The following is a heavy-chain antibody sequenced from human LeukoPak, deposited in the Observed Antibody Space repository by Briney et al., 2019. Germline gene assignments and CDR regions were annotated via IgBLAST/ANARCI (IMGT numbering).Heavy chain of an antibody. CDR3: ARVGAYYDSSGYYYRF. J-gene: IGHJ4*02. D-gene: IGHD3-22*01. CDR2: MNPNSGNT. Sequence: ASVKVSCKASGYTFTSYDINWVRQATGQGLEWMGWMNPNSGNTGYAQKFQGRVTMTRNTSISTACMELSSLRSEDTAVYYCARVGAYYDSSGYYYRFWGQGTLVTVSS. CDR1: GYTFTSYD. V-gene: IGHV1-8*01.